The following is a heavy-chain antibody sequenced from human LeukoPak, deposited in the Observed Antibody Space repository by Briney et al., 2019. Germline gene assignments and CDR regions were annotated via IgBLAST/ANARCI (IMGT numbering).Heavy chain of an antibody. CDR2: IYSGGSI. CDR3: AREGYCGGDCFLY. Sequence: GGSLRLSCAASGFTVSNNYMSWVRQAPGKGLEWVSVIYSGGSIDYADSVKGRFTICRDNSKNTLYLQMNSLRAEDTAVYYCAREGYCGGDCFLYWGQGTLVTVSS. J-gene: IGHJ4*02. V-gene: IGHV3-66*01. CDR1: GFTVSNNY. D-gene: IGHD2-21*02.